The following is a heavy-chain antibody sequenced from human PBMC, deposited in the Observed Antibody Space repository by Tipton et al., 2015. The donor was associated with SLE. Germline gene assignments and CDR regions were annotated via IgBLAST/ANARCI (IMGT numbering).Heavy chain of an antibody. J-gene: IGHJ6*02. D-gene: IGHD6-19*01. CDR1: GFTFSIYN. V-gene: IGHV3-48*04. CDR3: ARHHGSGWLYGLDV. CDR2: ISTSSSSI. Sequence: SLRLSCAASGFTFSIYNMNWVRQAPGKGLEWVSHISTSSSSIYYTDSVRGRFTISRDNAKNSLYLQMNSLRAEDTAVYYCARHHGSGWLYGLDVWGQGTTVTVSS.